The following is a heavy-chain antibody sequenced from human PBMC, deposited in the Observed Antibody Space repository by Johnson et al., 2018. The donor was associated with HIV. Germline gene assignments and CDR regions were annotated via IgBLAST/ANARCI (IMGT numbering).Heavy chain of an antibody. CDR1: GLTFSSYA. D-gene: IGHD6-6*01. Sequence: QVQLVESGGGVVQPGRSLRLSCAASGLTFSSYALHWVRKAPGQGLEWVAVISYDGSNQYYADSVQGRFTIPRDNSKNKLYLQMNSLRAEDTAGYYCGRAGIAARPPTRPPDAFDIWGQGTMVTVSS. CDR2: ISYDGSNQ. V-gene: IGHV3-30-3*01. CDR3: GRAGIAARPPTRPPDAFDI. J-gene: IGHJ3*02.